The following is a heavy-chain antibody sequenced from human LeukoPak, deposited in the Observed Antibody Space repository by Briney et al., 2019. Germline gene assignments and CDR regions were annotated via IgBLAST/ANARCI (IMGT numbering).Heavy chain of an antibody. Sequence: SETLSLTCTVSGGSISSYYWSWIRQPPGKGLEWIGYIYYSGSTNYNPSLKSRVTISVDTSKNQFPLKLISVTAADRAVYYWARVGIYYDSSGYNWPQWFVPWGQGTLVTVSS. V-gene: IGHV4-59*01. J-gene: IGHJ5*02. CDR2: IYYSGST. CDR3: ARVGIYYDSSGYNWPQWFVP. CDR1: GGSISSYY. D-gene: IGHD3-22*01.